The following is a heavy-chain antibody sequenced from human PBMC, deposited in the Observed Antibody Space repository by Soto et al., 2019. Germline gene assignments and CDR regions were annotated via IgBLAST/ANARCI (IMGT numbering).Heavy chain of an antibody. CDR2: IYWDDYK. D-gene: IGHD6-13*01. Sequence: QITLKASGPTLVKPTQTLTLTCTFSGFSISTSGVGVGWIRQSPGKALEGLALIYWDDYKYYSPSLKSRLTITKDTSKIQVDLTIPNMDPDDTATYSCAHTTPGYSDDMWGFDYWGQGTLVTVSS. CDR1: GFSISTSGVG. V-gene: IGHV2-5*02. J-gene: IGHJ4*02. CDR3: AHTTPGYSDDMWGFDY.